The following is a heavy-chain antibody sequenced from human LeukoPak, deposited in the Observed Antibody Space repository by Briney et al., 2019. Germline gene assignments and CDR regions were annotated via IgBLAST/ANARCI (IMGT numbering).Heavy chain of an antibody. CDR1: GFTFSSYS. CDR3: ARDGPGQYYFDY. D-gene: IGHD3-10*01. J-gene: IGHJ4*02. Sequence: KPGGSLRLSCAASGFTFSSYSMNWVRQAPGKGLEWVSSISSSSSYIYYADSVKGRFTISRDNAKNSLYLQMNSLRAEDTAVYYCARDGPGQYYFDYWGQGTLVTVSS. CDR2: ISSSSSYI. V-gene: IGHV3-21*01.